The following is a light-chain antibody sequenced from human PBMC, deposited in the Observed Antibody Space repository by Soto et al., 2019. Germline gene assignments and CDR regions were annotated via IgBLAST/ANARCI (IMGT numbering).Light chain of an antibody. V-gene: IGKV3-20*01. CDR1: QSVSSIY. J-gene: IGKJ2*01. CDR3: QQYGSSPRYT. Sequence: IVLTQSPGTLSLSPGERATLSCSASQSVSSIYLAWYQQKPGQAPRLLIYGASSRATGIPDRFSGSGSGTDFTLTISRLEPEEFAVYYCQQYGSSPRYTFGQWTKLAIK. CDR2: GAS.